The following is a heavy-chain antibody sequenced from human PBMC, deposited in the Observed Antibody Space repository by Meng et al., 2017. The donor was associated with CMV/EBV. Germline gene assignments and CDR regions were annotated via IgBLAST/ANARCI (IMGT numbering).Heavy chain of an antibody. Sequence: SETLSLTCTVSGGSISSYYWSWIRQPPGKGLEWIGYIYYSGSTNYNPSLKSRVTISVDTSKNQYSLKLSSVTAADTAVYYCARDMTGFDYWGQGTLVTGSS. CDR2: IYYSGST. CDR3: ARDMTGFDY. J-gene: IGHJ4*02. CDR1: GGSISSYY. V-gene: IGHV4-59*01. D-gene: IGHD1-14*01.